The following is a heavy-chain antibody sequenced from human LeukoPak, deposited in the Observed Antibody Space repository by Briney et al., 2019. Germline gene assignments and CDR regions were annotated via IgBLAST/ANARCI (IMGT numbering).Heavy chain of an antibody. Sequence: GGSLRLSCAASGFTFSRYGMHWVRQAPGKGLEWVAFIRYDGSNKYYADSVKGRFTISRDNAKNTLYLQMNSLRAEDTAVYYCARRGYSSGWYDVFDIWGQGTMVTVSS. V-gene: IGHV3-30*02. CDR2: IRYDGSNK. D-gene: IGHD6-19*01. CDR1: GFTFSRYG. J-gene: IGHJ3*02. CDR3: ARRGYSSGWYDVFDI.